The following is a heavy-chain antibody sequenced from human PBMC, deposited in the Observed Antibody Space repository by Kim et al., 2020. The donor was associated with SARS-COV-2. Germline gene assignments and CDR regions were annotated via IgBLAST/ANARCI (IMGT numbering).Heavy chain of an antibody. CDR2: INHSGST. Sequence: SETLSLTCAVYGGSFSGYYWSWIRQPPGKGLEWIGEINHSGSTNYNPSLKSRVTISVDTSKNQFSLKLSSVTAADTAVYYCARVWSVQLERHNWFDPRGQGTLVTVSS. D-gene: IGHD1-1*01. CDR1: GGSFSGYY. V-gene: IGHV4-34*01. CDR3: ARVWSVQLERHNWFDP. J-gene: IGHJ5*02.